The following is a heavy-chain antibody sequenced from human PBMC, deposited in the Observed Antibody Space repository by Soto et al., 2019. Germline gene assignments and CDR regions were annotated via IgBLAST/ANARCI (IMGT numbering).Heavy chain of an antibody. D-gene: IGHD2-15*01. CDR1: GYTFTSYD. J-gene: IGHJ6*03. CDR2: MNPNSGNT. CDR3: ARGSLLLQADYYYDSMDV. V-gene: IGHV1-8*01. Sequence: QVQLVQAGAEVKKPGASVKVSCKASGYTFTSYDINWVRQATGQGLEWMGWMNPNSGNTGYAQKFQGRGTMTRNTSISTAYMELSSLRSEDTAVYYCARGSLLLQADYYYDSMDVWGKGTKVTVSS.